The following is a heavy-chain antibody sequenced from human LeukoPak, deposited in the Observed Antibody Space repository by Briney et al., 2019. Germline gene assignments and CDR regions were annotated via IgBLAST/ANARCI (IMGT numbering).Heavy chain of an antibody. Sequence: SETLSLTCTVSGGSISIRSYYWGWIRQPPGKGLEWIGSIYHSGSTSYNPSLKSRVTISLGTSKNQFSLKLSSVTAADTAVYYCARGRSSTSRRWFDPWGQGTLVTVSS. V-gene: IGHV4-39*07. CDR2: IYHSGST. CDR3: ARGRSSTSRRWFDP. J-gene: IGHJ5*02. CDR1: GGSISIRSYY. D-gene: IGHD2-2*01.